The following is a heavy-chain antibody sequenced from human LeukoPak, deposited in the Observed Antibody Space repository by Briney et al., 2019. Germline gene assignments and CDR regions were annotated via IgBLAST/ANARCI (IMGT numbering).Heavy chain of an antibody. D-gene: IGHD3-22*01. CDR1: GDSINSLDL. CDR2: MYLSGTT. CDR3: AGLVGRYSSGLYYYYFDY. Sequence: SETLSLTCTVSGDSINSLDLWSWVRQPPGKGLEWIGEMYLSGTTHSNPSVKSRVTISIDKSKNQLFLNLSSVTAADTAVYYCAGLVGRYSSGLYYYYFDYWGQGTLVTVSS. V-gene: IGHV4-4*02. J-gene: IGHJ4*02.